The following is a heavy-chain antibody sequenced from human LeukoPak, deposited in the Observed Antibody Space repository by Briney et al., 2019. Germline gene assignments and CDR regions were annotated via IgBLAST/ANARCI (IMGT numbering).Heavy chain of an antibody. V-gene: IGHV3-48*04. CDR2: ISSSGSTI. J-gene: IGHJ4*02. Sequence: GGSLRLSCAASGFTFSSYSMNWVRQAPGKGLEWVSYISSSGSTIYYADSVKGRFTISRDNAKNSLYLQMNSLRAEDTAVYYCAREGYSSSWMGDYFDYWGQGTLVTVSS. CDR1: GFTFSSYS. CDR3: AREGYSSSWMGDYFDY. D-gene: IGHD6-13*01.